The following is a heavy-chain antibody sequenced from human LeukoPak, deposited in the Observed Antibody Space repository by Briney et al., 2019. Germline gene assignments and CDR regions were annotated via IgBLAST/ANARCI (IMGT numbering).Heavy chain of an antibody. CDR2: IYYSGGT. Sequence: SETLSLTCTVSGGSVSSGSYYWSWIRQPPGKGLEWIGYIYYSGGTNYNPSLKSRVTISVDTSKNQFSLKLSSVTAADTAVYYCARDQVGLYYYYYGMDVWGQGTTVTVSS. CDR3: ARDQVGLYYYYYGMDV. J-gene: IGHJ6*02. CDR1: GGSVSSGSYY. V-gene: IGHV4-61*01. D-gene: IGHD2-15*01.